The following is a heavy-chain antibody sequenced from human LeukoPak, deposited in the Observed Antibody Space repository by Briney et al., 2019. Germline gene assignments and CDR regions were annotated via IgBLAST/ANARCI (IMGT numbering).Heavy chain of an antibody. J-gene: IGHJ4*02. Sequence: PGGSLRLSCAASEFIFNRSWMIWVRQAPGKGLEWVANMDPSGSHKRYVDSVKGRFTISKDNPGTSLYLDMYGLRAEDTAIYYCAIWTSGNYWGQGTLVTVSS. CDR1: EFIFNRSW. CDR3: AIWTSGNY. D-gene: IGHD1-1*01. V-gene: IGHV3-7*01. CDR2: MDPSGSHK.